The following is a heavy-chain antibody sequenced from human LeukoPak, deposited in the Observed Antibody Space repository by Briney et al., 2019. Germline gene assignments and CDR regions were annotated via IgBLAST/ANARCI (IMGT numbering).Heavy chain of an antibody. V-gene: IGHV3-13*01. CDR3: ARGGIMIRGLDLPDH. CDR2: VGVAGDT. D-gene: IGHD3-10*01. CDR1: GFTFSSHD. J-gene: IGHJ5*02. Sequence: PGGSLRLSCAASGFTFSSHDMYWVRQATGKSLEWVSGVGVAGDTHYADSVKGRFTISRDNAKNSVYLQMNSLRAGDTAVYYCARGGIMIRGLDLPDHWGQGTLVTVSS.